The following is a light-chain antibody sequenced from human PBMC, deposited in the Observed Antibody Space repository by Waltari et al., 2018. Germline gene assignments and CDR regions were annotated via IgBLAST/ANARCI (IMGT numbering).Light chain of an antibody. CDR3: SSYTTDSTYV. Sequence: QSALTQPASVSGSPGQSITVSCTGTSNDVGAYNYVSWYQQHPGKVPKPMIYDVTKRPSGISYRFSGSKSGNTASLAISGLQAEDEADYYCSSYTTDSTYVFGTGTKVTVL. CDR2: DVT. J-gene: IGLJ1*01. CDR1: SNDVGAYNY. V-gene: IGLV2-14*03.